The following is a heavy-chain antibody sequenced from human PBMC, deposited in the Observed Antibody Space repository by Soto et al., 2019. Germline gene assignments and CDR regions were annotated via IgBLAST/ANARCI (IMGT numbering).Heavy chain of an antibody. V-gene: IGHV3-23*01. CDR2: ISYSGGST. J-gene: IGHJ4*02. D-gene: IGHD3-3*01. CDR3: GARDYDFWSGYYEDNFDY. Sequence: PGGSLRLSCAASGLTFSSFAMSWVRQAPGKGLEWVSGISYSGGSTYYAHSVQGRFTISRDNSKNTLYLQMNSLRTEDTAVYYCGARDYDFWSGYYEDNFDYWGKGTLVTVSS. CDR1: GLTFSSFA.